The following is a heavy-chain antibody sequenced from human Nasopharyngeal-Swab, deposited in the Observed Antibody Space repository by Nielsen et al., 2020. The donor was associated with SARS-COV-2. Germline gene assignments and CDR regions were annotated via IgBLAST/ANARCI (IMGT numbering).Heavy chain of an antibody. V-gene: IGHV4-59*13. D-gene: IGHD3-16*02. Sequence: SETLSLTCTVPNGSINSYYWSWIRQPPGKGLEWIGYIYFSGSTSSNPSLKSRVTMSVDTSKNQFSLNLTSVTAADPAVYYCARVALGSYLRGRGMDVWGQGTTVTVSS. CDR2: IYFSGST. J-gene: IGHJ6*02. CDR3: ARVALGSYLRGRGMDV. CDR1: NGSINSYY.